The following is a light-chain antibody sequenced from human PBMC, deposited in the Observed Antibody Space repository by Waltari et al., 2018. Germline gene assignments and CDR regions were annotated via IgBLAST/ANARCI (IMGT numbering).Light chain of an antibody. CDR2: DVS. CDR1: SSDVGGYNY. Sequence: QSALTQAASVSGSPGQSITISCTGSSSDVGGYNYVSWYQQHPGKAPKLIIYDVSKRPSGVSNRFSGSQSGNTASLTISGLQAEDEADYYCSSYISSSTLELFGGGTSLTVL. CDR3: SSYISSSTLEL. J-gene: IGLJ2*01. V-gene: IGLV2-14*03.